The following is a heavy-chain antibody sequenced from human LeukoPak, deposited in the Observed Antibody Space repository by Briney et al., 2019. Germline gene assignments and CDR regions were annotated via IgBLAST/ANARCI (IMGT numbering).Heavy chain of an antibody. V-gene: IGHV4-59*01. CDR2: IYYTGST. CDR1: GGSMSSYY. Sequence: PWETLSLTCTVSGGSMSSYYWSRIRQPPGKGLEWIGYIYYTGSTNYNPSLKSRVTISVDTSKNQFSLKLSSVTAADTALYYCARDYTMTHAFDIWGQGTLVTVSS. J-gene: IGHJ3*02. CDR3: ARDYTMTHAFDI. D-gene: IGHD3-22*01.